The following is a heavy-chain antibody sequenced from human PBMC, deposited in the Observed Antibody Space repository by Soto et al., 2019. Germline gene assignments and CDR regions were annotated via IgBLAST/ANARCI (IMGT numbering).Heavy chain of an antibody. Sequence: QVQLQQWGAGLLKPSETLSLTCAVSGGSFTAYYWSWIRQPPGKGLEWIGEINHSGSANYNPSLKSRVTISVDTSKNQFSLNLSFVTAADTAVYYCAKGGSLTAAAYNWFDPWGQGTLVTVSS. CDR1: GGSFTAYY. J-gene: IGHJ5*02. V-gene: IGHV4-34*01. CDR2: INHSGSA. D-gene: IGHD6-13*01. CDR3: AKGGSLTAAAYNWFDP.